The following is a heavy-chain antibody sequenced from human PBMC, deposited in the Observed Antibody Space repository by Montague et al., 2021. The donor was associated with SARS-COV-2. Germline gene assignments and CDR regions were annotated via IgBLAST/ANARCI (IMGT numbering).Heavy chain of an antibody. V-gene: IGHV4-61*02. J-gene: IGHJ4*02. Sequence: TLSLTCTVSGAPINIGNYYWNWIRQPAGKGLEWIGRIYTSGRTDYNPSLKSRLTISFNTSKNEFSLRLNSLTAADTAVYYCARDFPTGRYYFDFWGQGTLFIVSS. D-gene: IGHD3-10*01. CDR2: IYTSGRT. CDR3: ARDFPTGRYYFDF. CDR1: GAPINIGNYY.